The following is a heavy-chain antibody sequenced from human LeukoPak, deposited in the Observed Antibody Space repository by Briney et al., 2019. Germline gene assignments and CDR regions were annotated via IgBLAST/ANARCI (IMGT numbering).Heavy chain of an antibody. V-gene: IGHV1-2*02. CDR2: INPNSGGT. J-gene: IGHJ4*02. Sequence: ASVKVSCKASGYTFTGYYMHWVRQAPGQGLEWMGWINPNSGGTNYAQKFQGRVTMTRNTSISTAYMELSSLRSEDTAVYYCARVDKSAPYYDFWSGYYILFDYWGQGTLVTVSS. CDR1: GYTFTGYY. CDR3: ARVDKSAPYYDFWSGYYILFDY. D-gene: IGHD3-3*01.